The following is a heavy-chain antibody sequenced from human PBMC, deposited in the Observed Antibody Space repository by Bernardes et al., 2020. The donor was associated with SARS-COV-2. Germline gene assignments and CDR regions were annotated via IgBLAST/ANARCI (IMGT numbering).Heavy chain of an antibody. V-gene: IGHV6-1*01. Sequence: TLSLTCVISGDSVSSNSAAWNWIRQSPSRGLEWLGRTYYRSKYYNDYAVSVKSRITINPDTSKNQFSLQLNSVTPEDTAVYYCTRDATYCSSSSCYSAYHYGMDVWGQGTTVTVFS. CDR1: GDSVSSNSAA. J-gene: IGHJ6*02. CDR2: TYYRSKYYN. D-gene: IGHD2-2*02. CDR3: TRDATYCSSSSCYSAYHYGMDV.